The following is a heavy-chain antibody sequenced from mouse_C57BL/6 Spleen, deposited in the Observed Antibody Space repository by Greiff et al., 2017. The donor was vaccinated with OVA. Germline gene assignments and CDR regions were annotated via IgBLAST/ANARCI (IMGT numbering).Heavy chain of an antibody. J-gene: IGHJ3*01. CDR1: GFTFSDYY. CDR3: ARLDSSVLAY. Sequence: EVMLVESEGGLVQPGSSMKLSCTASGFTFSDYYMAWVRQVPEKGLEWVANINYDGSSTYYLDSLKSRFIISRDNAKNILYLQMSSLKSEDTATYYCARLDSSVLAYWGQGTLVTVSA. V-gene: IGHV5-16*01. CDR2: INYDGSST. D-gene: IGHD3-2*02.